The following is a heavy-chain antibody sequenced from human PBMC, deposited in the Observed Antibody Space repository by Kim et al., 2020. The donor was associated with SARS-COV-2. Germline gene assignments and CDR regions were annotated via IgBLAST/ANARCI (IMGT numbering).Heavy chain of an antibody. Sequence: DSVKGRFTISRDNAKNSLYLQMNSLRAEDTAVYYCARDPGRSGGSPTGNYWGQGTLVTVSS. V-gene: IGHV3-21*01. J-gene: IGHJ4*02. D-gene: IGHD2-15*01. CDR3: ARDPGRSGGSPTGNY.